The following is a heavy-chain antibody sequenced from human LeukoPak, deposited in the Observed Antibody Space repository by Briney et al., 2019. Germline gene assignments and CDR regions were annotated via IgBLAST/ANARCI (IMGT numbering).Heavy chain of an antibody. CDR1: GLTFKRYG. J-gene: IGHJ4*02. Sequence: ASVKVSCKASGLTFKRYGITWVRQAPGQGLEWMGWISAYNGNTNYEQNLQGRVTMTTDPSTSTAYMELRSLRSDDTAIYYCARDGDPYTSGWPEYWGQGTLVTVSS. D-gene: IGHD6-19*01. CDR3: ARDGDPYTSGWPEY. CDR2: ISAYNGNT. V-gene: IGHV1-18*01.